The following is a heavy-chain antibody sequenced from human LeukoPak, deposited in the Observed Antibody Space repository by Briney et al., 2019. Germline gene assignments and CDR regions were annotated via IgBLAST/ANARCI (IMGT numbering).Heavy chain of an antibody. CDR1: GFTFSSYA. J-gene: IGHJ3*02. D-gene: IGHD1-26*01. CDR3: AKGSRYSGSLNDAFDM. V-gene: IGHV3-23*01. Sequence: PGGSLRLSCAASGFTFSSYAMSWVRQAPGKGLEWVSGISGSGGSTHYADSVKGRFTISRDNSKSTLYLQMNSLRVEDTAVYYCAKGSRYSGSLNDAFDMWGQGTMVIVSS. CDR2: ISGSGGST.